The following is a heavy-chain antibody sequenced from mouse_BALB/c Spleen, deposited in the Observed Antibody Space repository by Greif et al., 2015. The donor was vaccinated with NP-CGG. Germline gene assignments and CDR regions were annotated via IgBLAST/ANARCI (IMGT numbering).Heavy chain of an antibody. CDR1: GYTFTSYV. CDR2: INPYNDGT. Sequence: VQLQQPGPELVKPGASVKMSCKASGYTFTSYVMHWVKQKPGQGLEWIGYINPYNDGTKYNEKFKGKATLTSDKSSSTAYMELSSLTSEDSAVYYCARGTTATHFDYWGQGTTLTVSS. V-gene: IGHV1-14*01. J-gene: IGHJ2*01. CDR3: ARGTTATHFDY. D-gene: IGHD1-2*01.